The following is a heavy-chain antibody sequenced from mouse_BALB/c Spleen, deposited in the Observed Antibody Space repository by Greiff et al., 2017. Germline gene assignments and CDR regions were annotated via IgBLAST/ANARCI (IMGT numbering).Heavy chain of an antibody. D-gene: IGHD1-1*01. CDR3: ARYGSSPY. CDR1: GYAFTNYL. CDR2: INPGSGGT. J-gene: IGHJ2*01. Sequence: VQLQQSGAELVRPGTSVKVSCKASGYAFTNYLIEWVKQRPGQGLEWIGVINPGSGGTNYNEKFKGKATLTADKSSSTAYMQLSRLTSDDSAVYFCARYGSSPYWGQGTTLTVSS. V-gene: IGHV1-54*01.